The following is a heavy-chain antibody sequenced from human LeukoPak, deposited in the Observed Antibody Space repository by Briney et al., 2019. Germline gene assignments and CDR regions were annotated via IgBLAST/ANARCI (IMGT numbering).Heavy chain of an antibody. CDR3: ARPDYDFWTGSLGGHYMDV. CDR2: ISGSSKHV. D-gene: IGHD3-3*01. V-gene: IGHV3-21*01. CDR1: GFTSSSSA. Sequence: GGSLRLSCAASGFTSSSSAMSWVRQAPGKGLEWVSSISGSSKHVYYADLVKGRFTISRDNARNSLYLQMDSLRAEDTAVYYCARPDYDFWTGSLGGHYMDVWGKGTTVTVSS. J-gene: IGHJ6*03.